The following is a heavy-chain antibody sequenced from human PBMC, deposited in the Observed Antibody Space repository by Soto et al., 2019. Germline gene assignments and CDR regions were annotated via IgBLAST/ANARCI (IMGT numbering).Heavy chain of an antibody. CDR3: ARDLPYYYDSIGYVPFFDY. V-gene: IGHV1-69*04. Sequence: GASVKVSCKASGGTFSSYTISWVRQAPGQGLEWMGRIIPILGIANYAQKFQGRVTITADKSTSTAYMELSSLRSEDTAVYYCARDLPYYYDSIGYVPFFDYWGQGTLVTVSS. CDR2: IIPILGIA. J-gene: IGHJ4*02. CDR1: GGTFSSYT. D-gene: IGHD3-22*01.